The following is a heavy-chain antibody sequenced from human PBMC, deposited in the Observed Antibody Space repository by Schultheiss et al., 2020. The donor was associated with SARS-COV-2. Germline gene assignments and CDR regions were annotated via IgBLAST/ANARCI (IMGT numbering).Heavy chain of an antibody. Sequence: SQTLSLTCAVYGGSFSGYYWSWIRQPPGKGLEWIGEINHSGSTNYNPSLKSRVTTSVDTSKNQFSLKLSSVTAADTAVYYCAQGRDGYNWGYWGQGTLVTVSS. CDR2: INHSGST. J-gene: IGHJ4*02. D-gene: IGHD5-24*01. V-gene: IGHV4-34*01. CDR1: GGSFSGYY. CDR3: AQGRDGYNWGY.